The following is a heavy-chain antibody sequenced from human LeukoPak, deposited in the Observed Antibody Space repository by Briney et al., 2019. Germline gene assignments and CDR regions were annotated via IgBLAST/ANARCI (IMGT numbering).Heavy chain of an antibody. Sequence: GGSLRLSCAASGFTFSSYSMNWVRQAPGKGLEWVSSISSSSSSIYYADSMKGRFTISRDNAKNSLYLQMNRLRAEDTAVYYCASSEILYNPWGQGTLVTVSS. CDR2: ISSSSSSI. J-gene: IGHJ5*02. V-gene: IGHV3-21*01. D-gene: IGHD1-14*01. CDR3: ASSEILYNP. CDR1: GFTFSSYS.